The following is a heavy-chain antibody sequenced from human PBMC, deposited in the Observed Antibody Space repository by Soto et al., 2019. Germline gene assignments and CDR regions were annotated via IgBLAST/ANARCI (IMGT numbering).Heavy chain of an antibody. Sequence: EIQLLESGGDLAQPGGSLRLSCAVSGFTLNDYAMSWVRQAPGKGLEWVSTVSGSLGSAYYAASVEGRFTISGDYSNHTLYLQMNSLRDGDTATYYCAKDSRLPGFGLLIHAFDLWGHGTMVTVSS. CDR1: GFTLNDYA. V-gene: IGHV3-23*01. CDR2: VSGSLGSA. J-gene: IGHJ3*01. CDR3: AKDSRLPGFGLLIHAFDL. D-gene: IGHD3-3*01.